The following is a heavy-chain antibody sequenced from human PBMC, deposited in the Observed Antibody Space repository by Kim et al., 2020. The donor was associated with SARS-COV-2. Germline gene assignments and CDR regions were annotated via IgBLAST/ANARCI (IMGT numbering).Heavy chain of an antibody. D-gene: IGHD6-13*01. J-gene: IGHJ6*01. Sequence: SDTLSLTCAVYGGSFSGYYWSWIRQPPGKGLEWIGEINHSGSTNYNPSLKSRVTISVDTSKNQFSLKLSSVTAADTAVYYCARGRYSSPTRSYYYHGMD. CDR1: GGSFSGYY. V-gene: IGHV4-34*01. CDR2: INHSGST. CDR3: ARGRYSSPTRSYYYHGMD.